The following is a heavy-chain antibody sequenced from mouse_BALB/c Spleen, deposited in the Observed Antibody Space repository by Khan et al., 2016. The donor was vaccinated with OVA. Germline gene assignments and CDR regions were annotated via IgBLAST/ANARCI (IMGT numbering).Heavy chain of an antibody. CDR2: ISYSGVT. CDR3: ARGNYYGYYFDY. Sequence: EVQLQESGPGLVKPSQSLSLTCTVTGYSITSGYAWNWIRQFPGNNLEWMGYISYSGVTSYTPSLKSRIFITRDTSKNQFFLQLNSVTTEDTATYYCARGNYYGYYFDYWGQGTTLTVSS. J-gene: IGHJ2*01. V-gene: IGHV3-2*02. CDR1: GYSITSGYA. D-gene: IGHD1-1*01.